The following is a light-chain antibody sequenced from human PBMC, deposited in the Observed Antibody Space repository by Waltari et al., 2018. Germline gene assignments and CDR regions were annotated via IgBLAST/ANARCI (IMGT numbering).Light chain of an antibody. V-gene: IGKV3-20*01. CDR1: QSVGSSH. CDR3: QQYGSSPYT. J-gene: IGKJ2*01. CDR2: DVS. Sequence: EIVLTQPPGTLSFSPGEKVTLSCRASQSVGSSHLAWYQQQPGQAPRLLIYDVSTRATGIPDRFTGSGSGTDFSLTISRLEPEDFAVYYCQQYGSSPYTFGQGTKLEIK.